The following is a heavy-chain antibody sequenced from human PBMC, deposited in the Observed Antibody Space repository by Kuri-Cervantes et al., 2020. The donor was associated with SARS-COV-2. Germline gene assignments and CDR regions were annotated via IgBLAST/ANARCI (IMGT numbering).Heavy chain of an antibody. V-gene: IGHV1-2*02. CDR3: ARELMPYGGNSIDS. J-gene: IGHJ4*02. CDR1: GYTFTGYY. Sequence: VKVSCKASGYTFTGYYIHWVRQAPGQGLEWMGWINPNTGGPNYAQKFQGRVTMTRDTSTSTAYIELSGLTSDDTAVCYCARELMPYGGNSIDSWGQGTLVTVSS. D-gene: IGHD4-23*01. CDR2: INPNTGGP.